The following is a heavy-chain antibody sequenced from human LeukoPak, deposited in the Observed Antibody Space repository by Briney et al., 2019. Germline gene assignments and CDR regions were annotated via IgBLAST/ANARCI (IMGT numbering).Heavy chain of an antibody. CDR1: GYTFTGYY. CDR2: INPNSGGT. J-gene: IGHJ5*02. Sequence: ASVTVSCKASGYTFTGYYMHWVRQAPGQGLEWMGRINPNSGGTNYAQKFQGRVTMTRDTSISTAYMELSRLRSDDTAVYYCARGCSSTSCYIIRGSDPWGQGTLVTVSS. V-gene: IGHV1-2*06. CDR3: ARGCSSTSCYIIRGSDP. D-gene: IGHD2-2*02.